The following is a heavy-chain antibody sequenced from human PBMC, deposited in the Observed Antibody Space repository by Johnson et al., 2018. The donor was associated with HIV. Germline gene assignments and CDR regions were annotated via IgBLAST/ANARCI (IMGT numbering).Heavy chain of an antibody. Sequence: QVQLVESGGGVVKPGESLRLPCAASGFIFSDYYMSWIRQAPGKGLEWVSYISSSGAPIYYADSVKGRFTISRNNSNNSLYLQMNSLRVEDTAIYYCVRDSYYYDYDSFDIWGRGTMVTVSS. D-gene: IGHD3-22*01. CDR3: VRDSYYYDYDSFDI. CDR1: GFIFSDYY. J-gene: IGHJ3*02. CDR2: ISSSGAPI. V-gene: IGHV3-11*04.